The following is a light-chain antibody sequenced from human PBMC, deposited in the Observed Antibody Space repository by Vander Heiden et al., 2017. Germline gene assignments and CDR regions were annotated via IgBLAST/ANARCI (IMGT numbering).Light chain of an antibody. V-gene: IGKV1-39*01. Sequence: DIQMTPSPSSLSASVGDRVTITCRASQSISSYLNWYQQKPGKAPKLLIYAASSLQSGVPSRCSGSGSGTDFTLTISSLQPEDFATYYCQQSYSTPYTFGQGTKLEIK. J-gene: IGKJ2*01. CDR2: AAS. CDR3: QQSYSTPYT. CDR1: QSISSY.